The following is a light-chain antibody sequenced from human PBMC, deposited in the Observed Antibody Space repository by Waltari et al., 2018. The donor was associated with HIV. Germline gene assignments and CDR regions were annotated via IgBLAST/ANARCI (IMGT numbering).Light chain of an antibody. CDR1: QSVSSNY. J-gene: IGKJ2*01. CDR2: GTS. V-gene: IGKV3-20*01. CDR3: QQYGSSPRT. Sequence: EIVLPQSPGTLSLSPGERATLSCRASQSVSSNYLAWYQQKPGQAPRLLIYGTSSSATGIPDRFSGSGSGTDFTLTISRLEPEDFAVYYCQQYGSSPRTFGQGTKLEIK.